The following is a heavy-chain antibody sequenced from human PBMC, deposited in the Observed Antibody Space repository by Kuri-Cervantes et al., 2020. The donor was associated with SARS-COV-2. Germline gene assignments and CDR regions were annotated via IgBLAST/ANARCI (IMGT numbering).Heavy chain of an antibody. CDR1: GGSINSYY. Sequence: SETLSLTCSVSGGSINSYYWSWIRQAPGKGLEWLGHGYYDAPTNYNPTLERRATIPLATSKSQFFLQWDSVIAADAAVYFCARASTSFDDWGQGTPVTVSS. CDR2: GYYDAPT. D-gene: IGHD4-11*01. V-gene: IGHV4-59*01. J-gene: IGHJ4*02. CDR3: ARASTSFDD.